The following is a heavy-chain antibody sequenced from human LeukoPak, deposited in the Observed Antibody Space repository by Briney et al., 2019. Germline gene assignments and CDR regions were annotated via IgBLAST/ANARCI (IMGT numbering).Heavy chain of an antibody. Sequence: ASVKVSCKASGYTFTSYAMHWVRQAPGQRLEWMGWINAGNGNTKYSQMFQGRVIMTTDTSTNTAYMELRSLRADDTAMYYCARDPSYDSSGYPNWFDPWGQGTLVTVSS. V-gene: IGHV1-3*01. J-gene: IGHJ5*02. CDR1: GYTFTSYA. D-gene: IGHD3-22*01. CDR3: ARDPSYDSSGYPNWFDP. CDR2: INAGNGNT.